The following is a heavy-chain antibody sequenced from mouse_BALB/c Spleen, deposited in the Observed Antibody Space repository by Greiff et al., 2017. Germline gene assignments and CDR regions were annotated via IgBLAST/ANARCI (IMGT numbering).Heavy chain of an antibody. D-gene: IGHD1-1*01. Sequence: VQLKESGPGLVKPSQSLSLTCSVTGYSITSGYYWYWIRQFPGNKLEWMGYISYDGSNNYNPSLKNRISITRDTSKNQFYLKLNSVTTEDTATYYCASYYYGSSPFAYWGQGTLVTVSA. CDR3: ASYYYGSSPFAY. V-gene: IGHV3-6*02. J-gene: IGHJ3*01. CDR1: GYSITSGYY. CDR2: ISYDGSN.